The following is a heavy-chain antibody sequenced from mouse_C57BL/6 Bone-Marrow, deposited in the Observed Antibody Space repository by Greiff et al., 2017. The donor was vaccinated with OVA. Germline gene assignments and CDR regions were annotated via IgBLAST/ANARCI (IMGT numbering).Heavy chain of an antibody. D-gene: IGHD3-3*01. CDR2: IYPGDGDT. Sequence: QVQLQQSGPELVKPGASVKISCKASGYAFSSSWMNWVKQRPGKGLEWIGRIYPGDGDTNYNGKFKGKATLTADKSSSTAYMQLSSLTSEDSAVYFCARGGLLYYYAMDYWGPGTSVTVSS. J-gene: IGHJ4*01. CDR3: ARGGLLYYYAMDY. V-gene: IGHV1-82*01. CDR1: GYAFSSSW.